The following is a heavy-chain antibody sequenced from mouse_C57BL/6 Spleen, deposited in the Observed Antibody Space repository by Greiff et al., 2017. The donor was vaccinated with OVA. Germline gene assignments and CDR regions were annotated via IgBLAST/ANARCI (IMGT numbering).Heavy chain of an antibody. CDR3: ARGEYGNREFAY. J-gene: IGHJ3*01. CDR2: IDPSDSET. V-gene: IGHV1-52*01. Sequence: QVQLQQPGAELVRPGSSVKLSCKASGYTFTSYWMHWVKQRPIQGLEWIGNIDPSDSETHYNQKFKDKATLTVDKSSSTAYMQLSSLTSEDSAVYYCARGEYGNREFAYWGQGTLVTVSA. D-gene: IGHD2-10*02. CDR1: GYTFTSYW.